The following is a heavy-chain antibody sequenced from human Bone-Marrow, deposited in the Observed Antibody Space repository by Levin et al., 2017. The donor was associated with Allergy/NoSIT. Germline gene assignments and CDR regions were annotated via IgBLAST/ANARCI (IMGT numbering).Heavy chain of an antibody. CDR3: AKPDCSGGTCYSVFDH. V-gene: IGHV3-30*18. CDR2: ISYDGNNK. CDR1: GFTFSIFG. D-gene: IGHD2-15*01. Sequence: GGSLRLSCAASGFTFSIFGMHWVRQAPGKGLEWVAVISYDGNNKYYADSVKGRFTVSRDNAKNTLYLQMNSLRTEDTAVYYCAKPDCSGGTCYSVFDHWGQGTLVTVSS. J-gene: IGHJ4*02.